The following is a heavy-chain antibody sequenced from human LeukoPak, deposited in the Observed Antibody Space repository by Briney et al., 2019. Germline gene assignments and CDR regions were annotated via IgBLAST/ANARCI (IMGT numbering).Heavy chain of an antibody. V-gene: IGHV3-48*01. CDR1: GFAFSDYS. CDR2: ISVSGATV. CDR3: ARDSGSYYDRLDC. D-gene: IGHD3-22*01. Sequence: GGSLRLSCSASGFAFSDYSLNWVRQTPGKGLEWVSYISVSGATVKYADSVKGRFTISRDNGRNSLYLQMNSLRAEDAAVYYCARDSGSYYDRLDCWGQRNLVTVSS. J-gene: IGHJ4*02.